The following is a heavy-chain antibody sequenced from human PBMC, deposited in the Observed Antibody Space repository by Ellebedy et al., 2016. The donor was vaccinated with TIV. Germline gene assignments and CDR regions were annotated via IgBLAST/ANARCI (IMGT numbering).Heavy chain of an antibody. D-gene: IGHD6-19*01. CDR3: ARAITAAVAGTSALPRAFDY. V-gene: IGHV1-46*03. CDR1: GYTFTSYY. J-gene: IGHJ4*02. Sequence: ASVKVSXXASGYTFTSYYMHWVRQAPGQGLEWMGIINPSGGSTSYAQKFQGRVTMTRDTSTSTVYMELSSLRSEDTAVYYCARAITAAVAGTSALPRAFDYWGQGTLVTVSS. CDR2: INPSGGST.